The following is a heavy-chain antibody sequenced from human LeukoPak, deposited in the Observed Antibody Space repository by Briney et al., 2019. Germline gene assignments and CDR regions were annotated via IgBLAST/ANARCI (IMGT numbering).Heavy chain of an antibody. D-gene: IGHD6-19*01. J-gene: IGHJ5*02. CDR3: ARDGELYSSGMNWFDP. V-gene: IGHV1-2*02. Sequence: ASVKVSCKASGYTFTGYYMHWVRQAPGQGLEWMGWINPNSGGTNYAQKFQGRVTMTRDMSTSTVYMELSSLRSEDTAVYYCARDGELYSSGMNWFDPWGQGTLVTVS. CDR1: GYTFTGYY. CDR2: INPNSGGT.